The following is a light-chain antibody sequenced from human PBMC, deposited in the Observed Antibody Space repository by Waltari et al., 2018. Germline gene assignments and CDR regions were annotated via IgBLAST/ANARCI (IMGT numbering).Light chain of an antibody. V-gene: IGLV3-1*01. CDR3: QAWDITTKVV. Sequence: SYELTQPPSISVSPGQTARLTGSGEKLADKCVSWYQQKSGQSPTLVIFQENKRPAGIPERFSGSNSGNTATLTISETQTFDEADFYCQAWDITTKVVFGGGTKLTVL. J-gene: IGLJ2*01. CDR1: KLADKC. CDR2: QEN.